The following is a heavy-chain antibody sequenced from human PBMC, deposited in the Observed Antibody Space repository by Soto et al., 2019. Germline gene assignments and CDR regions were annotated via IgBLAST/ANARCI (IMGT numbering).Heavy chain of an antibody. V-gene: IGHV1-3*01. Sequence: ASGKVSCKASGYTFTRYTMNWVRQAPGQRLEWMGWINPDNGNTKSSQKFQDRVIITRDTSASTAYMDLSSLRSEDTAVYYCARGIATGQLDPWGQGTLVTVYS. J-gene: IGHJ5*02. CDR2: INPDNGNT. CDR1: GYTFTRYT. D-gene: IGHD2-15*01. CDR3: ARGIATGQLDP.